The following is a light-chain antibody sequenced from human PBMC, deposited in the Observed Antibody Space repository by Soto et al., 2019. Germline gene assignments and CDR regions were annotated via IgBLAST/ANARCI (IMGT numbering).Light chain of an antibody. CDR3: SSYAGSNNFV. CDR2: EVT. CDR1: SSDVGGYKY. V-gene: IGLV2-8*01. Sequence: QSALTQPASVSGSPGQSITISCTGTSSDVGGYKYVSWYQQHPGKAPKLMIYEVTKRPSGVPDRFSGSKSGNTASLTVSGLQAEDEADYYCSSYAGSNNFVFGTGTKLTVL. J-gene: IGLJ1*01.